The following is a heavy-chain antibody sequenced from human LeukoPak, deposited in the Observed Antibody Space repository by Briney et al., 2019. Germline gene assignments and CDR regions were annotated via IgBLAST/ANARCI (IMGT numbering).Heavy chain of an antibody. CDR1: GVSINSGGYY. Sequence: PSQTLSLTCTVSGVSINSGGYYWSWIRQPAGKGLEWMGHFYTSGHTSYNPSLKSRVTISVDTSKNQFSLKMNSVTAADTAVYYCARGVHGYSYGYVPWELYSYMDVWGKGTTVSISS. D-gene: IGHD5-18*01. V-gene: IGHV4-61*09. J-gene: IGHJ6*03. CDR2: FYTSGHT. CDR3: ARGVHGYSYGYVPWELYSYMDV.